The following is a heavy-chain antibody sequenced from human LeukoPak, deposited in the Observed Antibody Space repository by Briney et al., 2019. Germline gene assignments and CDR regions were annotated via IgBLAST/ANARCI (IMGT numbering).Heavy chain of an antibody. D-gene: IGHD3-10*01. CDR3: AKDYGKNFDY. Sequence: GGSLRLSCVASGFTFSSYGMHWVRQAPGKGLEWVAVISYDGSNKYYADSVKGRFTISRDNSKNTLYLQINSLRAEDTAVYYCAKDYGKNFDYWGQGTLVTVSS. CDR1: GFTFSSYG. CDR2: ISYDGSNK. J-gene: IGHJ4*02. V-gene: IGHV3-30*18.